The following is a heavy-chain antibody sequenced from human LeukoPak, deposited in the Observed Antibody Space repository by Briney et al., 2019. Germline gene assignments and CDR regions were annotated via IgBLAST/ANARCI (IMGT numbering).Heavy chain of an antibody. CDR3: VIVVVPAAANAFDI. CDR2: FDPEDGET. J-gene: IGHJ3*02. Sequence: ASVKVSCKVSGYTLTELSMHWVRQAPGKGLEWMGGFDPEDGETIYAQKFQGRVTMTEDTSTDTAYMELSSLRSEDTAVYYCVIVVVPAAANAFDIWGQGTMVTVSP. V-gene: IGHV1-24*01. D-gene: IGHD2-2*01. CDR1: GYTLTELS.